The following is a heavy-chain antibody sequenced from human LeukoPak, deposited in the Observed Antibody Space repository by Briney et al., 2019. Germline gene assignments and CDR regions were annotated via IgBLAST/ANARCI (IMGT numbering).Heavy chain of an antibody. D-gene: IGHD6-19*01. CDR3: AKRLGIAVAGLLFGILRY. CDR1: GFTFSSYA. Sequence: GGSLRLSCAASGFTFSSYAMSWVRQAPGKGLEWVSAISGSGGSTYYADSVKGRFTISRDNSKNTLYLQMNSLRAEDTAVYYCAKRLGIAVAGLLFGILRYWGQGTLVTVSS. CDR2: ISGSGGST. V-gene: IGHV3-23*01. J-gene: IGHJ4*02.